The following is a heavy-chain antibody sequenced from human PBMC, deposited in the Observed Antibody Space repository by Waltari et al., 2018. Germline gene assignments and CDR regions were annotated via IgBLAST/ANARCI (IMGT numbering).Heavy chain of an antibody. CDR3: ARDLLDY. V-gene: IGHV3-7*01. CDR1: GFTLSRYW. J-gene: IGHJ4*02. Sequence: EVQLVESGGGLVQPGGSLRLPCAASGFTLSRYWMSWVRQAPGKGLEWVATMNEDGSKEFYGDSVKGRFTISRDSAKNSLYLQMNSLRGEDTAIYYCARDLLDYWGQGTLVTVSS. CDR2: MNEDGSKE.